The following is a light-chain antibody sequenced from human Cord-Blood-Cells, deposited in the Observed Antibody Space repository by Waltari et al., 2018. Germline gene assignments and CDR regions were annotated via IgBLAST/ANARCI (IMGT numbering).Light chain of an antibody. J-gene: IGLJ2*01. CDR1: SSDVGGYNS. CDR2: DFS. CDR3: SSYTSSSTVV. V-gene: IGLV2-14*01. Sequence: QSALTQPASVSGSPGQSITISCTGTSSDVGGYNSVPWYQQHPGKAPKSSIYDFSNRPSGVSNRFSGSKSGNTASLTISGLQAEDEADYYCSSYTSSSTVVFGGGTKLTVL.